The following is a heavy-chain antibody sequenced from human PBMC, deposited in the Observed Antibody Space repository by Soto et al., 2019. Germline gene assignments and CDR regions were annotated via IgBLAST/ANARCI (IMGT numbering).Heavy chain of an antibody. CDR3: ARGDYYEIHDY. J-gene: IGHJ4*02. V-gene: IGHV1-3*01. D-gene: IGHD3-22*01. CDR2: INAGNGNT. Sequence: QVQLVQSGAEVKKPGASVKVSCKASGYTFTSYAIHWVRQAPGQRLEWMGWINAGNGNTKYSQKFQGRVTITRDTSASTAYMDLSSLRSEDTAVYYCARGDYYEIHDYWGQGTLVTVSS. CDR1: GYTFTSYA.